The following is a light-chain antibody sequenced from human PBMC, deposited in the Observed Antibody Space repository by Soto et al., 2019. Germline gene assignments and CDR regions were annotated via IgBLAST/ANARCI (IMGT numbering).Light chain of an antibody. CDR1: QSVSSSY. V-gene: IGKV3-20*01. CDR2: GAS. CDR3: QQLRA. Sequence: EIVLTQSPGTLSLSPGERATLSCRASQSVSSSYLAWYQQKPGQAPRLLIYGASSRATGIPDRFSGSGSGTDFTLTISRLEPADFAVYYCQQLRAFGQGTKVEIK. J-gene: IGKJ1*01.